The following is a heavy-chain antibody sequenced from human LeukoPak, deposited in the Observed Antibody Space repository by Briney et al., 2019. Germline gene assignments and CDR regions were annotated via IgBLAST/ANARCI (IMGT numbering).Heavy chain of an antibody. D-gene: IGHD2/OR15-2a*01. CDR2: INHSGST. CDR3: ARRAYYVGLDY. V-gene: IGHV4-34*01. Sequence: PSETLSLTCAVYGGSFSGYYWSWIRQPPGKGLEWIGEINHSGSTNYNPSLKSRVTISVDTSKNQVSLKLSFVTAADTAVYYWARRAYYVGLDYWGQGTLVTVSS. CDR1: GGSFSGYY. J-gene: IGHJ4*02.